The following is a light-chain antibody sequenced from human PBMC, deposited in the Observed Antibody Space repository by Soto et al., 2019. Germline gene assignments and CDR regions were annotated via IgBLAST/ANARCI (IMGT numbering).Light chain of an antibody. CDR1: ESISRN. CDR3: QQYMNWPPLT. CDR2: GAS. V-gene: IGKV3-15*01. Sequence: EIVMTQSPATLSVSPGERVTLSCRASESISRNLAWYQQKPGQAPRLLIYGASSRDTGVPARFSGGGSGTEFTLTISSLQSEDSAAYFCQQYMNWPPLTFGPGTKVDV. J-gene: IGKJ3*01.